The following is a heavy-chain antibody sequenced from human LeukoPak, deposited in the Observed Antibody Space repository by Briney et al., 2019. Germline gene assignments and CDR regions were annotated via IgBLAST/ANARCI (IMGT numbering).Heavy chain of an antibody. CDR1: GGTFSSYA. CDR2: IIPIFGTA. D-gene: IGHD6-13*01. J-gene: IGHJ5*02. V-gene: IGHV1-69*05. Sequence: SVTVSCKASGGTFSSYAISWVRQAPGQGLEWMGGIIPIFGTANYAQKFQGRVTITTDESTSTAYMELSSLRSEDTAVYYCARGGPVYSSSWYWFDPWGQGTLVTVSS. CDR3: ARGGPVYSSSWYWFDP.